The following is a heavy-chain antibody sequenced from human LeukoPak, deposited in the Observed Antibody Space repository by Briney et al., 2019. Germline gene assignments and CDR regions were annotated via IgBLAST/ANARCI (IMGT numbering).Heavy chain of an antibody. Sequence: PSETLSLTCAVYGGSFSGYYWSWIRQPPGKGLEWIGEINHSGSTNYNPSLKSRVTISVDTSKNQFSLKLSSVTAADTAVYYCARAYIAAAYNWFDPWGQGTLVTVSS. CDR2: INHSGST. J-gene: IGHJ5*02. CDR1: GGSFSGYY. V-gene: IGHV4-34*01. D-gene: IGHD6-13*01. CDR3: ARAYIAAAYNWFDP.